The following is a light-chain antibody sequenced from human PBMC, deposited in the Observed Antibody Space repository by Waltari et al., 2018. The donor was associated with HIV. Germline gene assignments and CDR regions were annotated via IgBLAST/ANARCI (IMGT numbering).Light chain of an antibody. V-gene: IGKV1-5*03. J-gene: IGKJ1*01. CDR1: QSISTW. CDR2: KAS. CDR3: LQYNSYWT. Sequence: IQMTQSPSTLSASVGDRVTITCRASQSISTWLAWYQQKPGKAPKLLIYKASSLESGVPSRFSGSGSGTEFSLTISSLQPGDCATYYCLQYNSYWTFGQGTKVEIK.